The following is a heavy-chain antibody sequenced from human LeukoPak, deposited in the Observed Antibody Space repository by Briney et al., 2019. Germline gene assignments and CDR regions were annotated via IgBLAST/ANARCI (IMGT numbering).Heavy chain of an antibody. J-gene: IGHJ6*03. V-gene: IGHV3-49*04. CDR1: GFTFGDYA. CDR2: LRSKAYGGTT. Sequence: GRSLTLSCTASGFTFGDYAMSWVRQAPGKGLEWVGFLRSKAYGGTTEYAASVKGRFTISRDDSKSIAYLQMNSLKTEDTAVYYCTREGTMVRGVGYYYYYMDVWGKGTTVSISS. D-gene: IGHD3-10*01. CDR3: TREGTMVRGVGYYYYYMDV.